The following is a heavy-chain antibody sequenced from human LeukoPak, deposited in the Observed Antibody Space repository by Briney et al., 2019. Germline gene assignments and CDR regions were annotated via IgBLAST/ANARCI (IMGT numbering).Heavy chain of an antibody. D-gene: IGHD2-2*01. V-gene: IGHV4-34*01. Sequence: SETLSLTCAVYGGSFSGYYWSWIRQPPGKGLEWIGEINHSGSTNYNPSLKSRVTMSVDTSKNQFSLKLSSVTAADTAVYYCARGSGTIVVVPAATRRSQRNWFDPWGQGTLVTVSS. J-gene: IGHJ5*02. CDR3: ARGSGTIVVVPAATRRSQRNWFDP. CDR1: GGSFSGYY. CDR2: INHSGST.